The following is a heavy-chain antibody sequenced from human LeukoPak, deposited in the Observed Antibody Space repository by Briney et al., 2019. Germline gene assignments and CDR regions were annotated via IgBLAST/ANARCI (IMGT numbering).Heavy chain of an antibody. D-gene: IGHD3-10*01. CDR1: GASFSSYS. Sequence: SETLSLTCAVYGASFSSYSWSWIRQPPGKGLEWMGEINHSGSAYYDPSLKSRVTISVDTSQNQFSLRLTSVTAADTAVYYCARGALLWFGESSPFDYWGQGTLVTVSS. V-gene: IGHV4-34*01. CDR3: ARGALLWFGESSPFDY. CDR2: INHSGSA. J-gene: IGHJ4*02.